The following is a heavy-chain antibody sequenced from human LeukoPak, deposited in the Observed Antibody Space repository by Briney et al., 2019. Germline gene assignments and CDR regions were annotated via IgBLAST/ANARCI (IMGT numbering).Heavy chain of an antibody. J-gene: IGHJ4*02. CDR2: VYYSGRI. V-gene: IGHV4-59*08. Sequence: SETLSLTCTVSGGSISTYYWSWIRQPPGKGLEWIGYVYYSGRINYNPSLKSRVTISVDTAKNQFSLKLSSVTAADTAVYYCARSRGYSYGTTFLDYWGQGTLVTVSS. CDR1: GGSISTYY. D-gene: IGHD5-18*01. CDR3: ARSRGYSYGTTFLDY.